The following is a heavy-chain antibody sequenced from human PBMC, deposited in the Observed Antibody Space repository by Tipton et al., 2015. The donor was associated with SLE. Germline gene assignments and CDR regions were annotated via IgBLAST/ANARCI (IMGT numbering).Heavy chain of an antibody. V-gene: IGHV3-30*19. D-gene: IGHD5-12*01. CDR3: AKKAVATMRSSYYYYYGMDV. CDR1: GFTFIDYG. CDR2: IAYDGSDK. Sequence: RSLRLSCAASGFTFIDYGMHWVRQAPGKGLEWLAFIAYDGSDKVYAESVMGRFTISRDNSKNTLHLQMSGLRGEDTAVYYCAKKAVATMRSSYYYYYGMDVWGRGTTVTVSS. J-gene: IGHJ6*02.